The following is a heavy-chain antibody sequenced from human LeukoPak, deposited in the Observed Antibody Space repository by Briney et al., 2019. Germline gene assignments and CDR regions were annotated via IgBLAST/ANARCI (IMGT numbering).Heavy chain of an antibody. D-gene: IGHD3-9*01. CDR3: ARLNRDILTDDGMDV. J-gene: IGHJ6*02. CDR2: ISAYNGNT. CDR1: GYTFTSYG. Sequence: ASVKVSCKASGYTFTSYGISWVRQAPGQGPEWMGWISAYNGNTNYAQKLQGRVTMTTDTSTSTAYMELRSLRSDDTAVYYCARLNRDILTDDGMDVWGQGTTVTVSS. V-gene: IGHV1-18*01.